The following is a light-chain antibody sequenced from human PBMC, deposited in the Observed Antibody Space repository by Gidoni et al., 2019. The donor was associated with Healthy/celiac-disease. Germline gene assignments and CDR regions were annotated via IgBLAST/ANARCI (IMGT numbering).Light chain of an antibody. V-gene: IGLV2-8*01. J-gene: IGLJ2*01. CDR3: SSYAGSNTVV. CDR1: SSDVGGYNY. Sequence: QSALTQPPSASGSPGQSVTISCTGPSSDVGGYNYVSWSQQHPGKAPKLMIYEVSKRPSGVPDRFSGSKSGNTASLTVSGLQAEDEADYYCSSYAGSNTVVFGGGTKLTVL. CDR2: EVS.